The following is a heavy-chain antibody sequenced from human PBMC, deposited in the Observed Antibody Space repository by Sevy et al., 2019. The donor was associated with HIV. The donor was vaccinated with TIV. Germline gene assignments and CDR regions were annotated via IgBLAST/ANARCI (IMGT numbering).Heavy chain of an antibody. D-gene: IGHD3-22*01. Sequence: GESLKISCKGSGYIFKNYWIGWVRQVPGKGLEWMGIFYPGNSDVRYSPSFQGHVTISADKSISAAYLQWRSLKASDTAIYFCARGLYYYDSRGYSDAFDIWGQGTMVTVSS. CDR2: FYPGNSDV. V-gene: IGHV5-51*01. J-gene: IGHJ3*02. CDR3: ARGLYYYDSRGYSDAFDI. CDR1: GYIFKNYW.